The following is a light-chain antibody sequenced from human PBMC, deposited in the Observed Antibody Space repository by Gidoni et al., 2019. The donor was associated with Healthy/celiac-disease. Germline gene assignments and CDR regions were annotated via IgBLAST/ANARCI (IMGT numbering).Light chain of an antibody. J-gene: IGKJ1*01. CDR1: QSVSSN. Sequence: EIVMTQSPATLSVSPGERATLPCRASQSVSSNLAWYQQKPGQAPRLLIYGASTRATGIPARFSGSGSGTEFTLTISSLQSEDFAVYYCQQYNNWRTFGQGTKVEIK. CDR2: GAS. V-gene: IGKV3-15*01. CDR3: QQYNNWRT.